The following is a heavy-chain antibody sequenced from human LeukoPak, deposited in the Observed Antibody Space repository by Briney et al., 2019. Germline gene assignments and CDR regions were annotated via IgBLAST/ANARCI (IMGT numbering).Heavy chain of an antibody. V-gene: IGHV4-59*08. J-gene: IGHJ4*02. CDR2: IYYSGNT. CDR1: GGSLSSYY. CDR3: TRHSGSSWSYFYH. D-gene: IGHD6-13*01. Sequence: SETLSLTCTVSGGSLSSYYWSWIRQPPGKGLEWIGYIYYSGNTKYNPSLKSRVTTSEDTSKNQFSLTLSSVTVEDTAMYYCTRHSGSSWSYFYHGGQGILLSVSS.